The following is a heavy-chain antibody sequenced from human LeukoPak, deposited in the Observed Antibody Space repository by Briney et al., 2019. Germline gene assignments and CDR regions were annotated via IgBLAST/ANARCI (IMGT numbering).Heavy chain of an antibody. Sequence: GGSLRLSCAASGFTFSSYWMSWVRQAPGKGLEWVANIKQDGSEKCYVDSVKGRFTISRDNAKNSLYLQMNSLRAEDTAVYYCARESRNWYSSSPIDYWGQGTLVTVSS. CDR2: IKQDGSEK. V-gene: IGHV3-7*01. J-gene: IGHJ4*02. CDR3: ARESRNWYSSSPIDY. D-gene: IGHD6-13*01. CDR1: GFTFSSYW.